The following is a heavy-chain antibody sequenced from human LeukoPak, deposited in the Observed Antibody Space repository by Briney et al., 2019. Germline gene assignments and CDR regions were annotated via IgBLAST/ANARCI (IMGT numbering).Heavy chain of an antibody. D-gene: IGHD2-15*01. CDR2: XXKXGSET. V-gene: IGHV3-7*01. Sequence: LXXSCAASXXTXXHXXMSWXRXAXGKXLXXVXXXXKXGSETYYVDSVKGRFTITRDNTRNSLFLQMYSLRAEDTAVYFCAREDGYCSGGNCYSYFDSWGQGTLVTVSA. CDR1: XXTXXHXX. J-gene: IGHJ4*02. CDR3: AREDGYCSGGNCYSYFDS.